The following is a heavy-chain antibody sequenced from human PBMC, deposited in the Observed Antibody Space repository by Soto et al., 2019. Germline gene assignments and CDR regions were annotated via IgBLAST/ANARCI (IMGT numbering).Heavy chain of an antibody. CDR1: GGSISSGDYY. CDR2: IYYSGST. J-gene: IGHJ5*02. Sequence: SETLSLTCTVSGGSISSGDYYWSWIRQPPGKGLEWIGYIYYSGSTYYNPSLKSRVTISVDTSKNQFSLKLSSVTAADTAVYYCAREGSYDFWSGYYNPSGQGTLVTVSS. CDR3: AREGSYDFWSGYYNP. D-gene: IGHD3-3*01. V-gene: IGHV4-30-4*01.